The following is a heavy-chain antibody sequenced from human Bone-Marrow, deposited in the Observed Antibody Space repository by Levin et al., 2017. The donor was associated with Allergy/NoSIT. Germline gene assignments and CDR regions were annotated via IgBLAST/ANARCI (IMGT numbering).Heavy chain of an antibody. Sequence: SETLSLTCTVTGVSVVTPGHFWTWIRQPAGKGLEYVGLIDRRGTTNYSPSLISRVTLSLDTSKNQFSLSLTSVTAADSGVYFCARALFGNDYGDYYRFDYWGRGALVTVSS. CDR3: ARALFGNDYGDYYRFDY. V-gene: IGHV4-61*02. CDR2: IDRRGTT. J-gene: IGHJ4*02. D-gene: IGHD4-17*01. CDR1: GVSVVTPGHF.